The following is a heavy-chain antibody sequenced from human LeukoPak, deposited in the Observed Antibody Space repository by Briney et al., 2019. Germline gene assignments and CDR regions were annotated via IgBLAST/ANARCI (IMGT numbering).Heavy chain of an antibody. Sequence: GRSLRLSCAASGFTFSSYAMHWVRQAPGKGLEWVAVISYDGSNKYYADSVKGRFTISRDNSKNTLYLQMNSLRAEDTAVYYCARGYNYGYSAFWGQGTLVTVSS. J-gene: IGHJ4*02. D-gene: IGHD5-18*01. V-gene: IGHV3-30-3*01. CDR3: ARGYNYGYSAF. CDR1: GFTFSSYA. CDR2: ISYDGSNK.